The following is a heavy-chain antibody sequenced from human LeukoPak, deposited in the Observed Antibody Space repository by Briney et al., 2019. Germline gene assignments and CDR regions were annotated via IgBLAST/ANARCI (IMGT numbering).Heavy chain of an antibody. CDR1: GFTFSSYS. J-gene: IGHJ4*02. Sequence: GSLRLSCAASGFTFSSYSMNWVRQAPGKGLEWVSYISSSSSTIYYADSVEGRFTISRDNAKYSLYLQMNSLRAEDTAVYYCASYDYGSGSSEDYWGQGTLVTVSS. V-gene: IGHV3-48*04. D-gene: IGHD3-10*01. CDR3: ASYDYGSGSSEDY. CDR2: ISSSSSTI.